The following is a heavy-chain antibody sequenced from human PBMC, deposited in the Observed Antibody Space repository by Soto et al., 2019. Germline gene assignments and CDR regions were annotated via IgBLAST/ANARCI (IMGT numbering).Heavy chain of an antibody. V-gene: IGHV3-21*06. J-gene: IGHJ4*02. CDR3: ARESEDLTSNFDY. CDR1: GFTFTRYS. Sequence: GGSLRLSFSAAGFTFTRYSINWVGQAPGKGLEWVSSISRTTNYIYYGDSMKGRFTISRDNAKNSLYLEMNSLRAEDTAVYYCARESEDLTSNFDYWGQGTLVTVSS. CDR2: ISRTTNYI.